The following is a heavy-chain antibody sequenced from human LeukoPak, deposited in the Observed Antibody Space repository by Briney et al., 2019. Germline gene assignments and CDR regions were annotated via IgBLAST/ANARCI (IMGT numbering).Heavy chain of an antibody. Sequence: SETLSLTCAVSGYSISSGYYWDWIRQPPGKGLEWIGSIYHSGSTYYNPSLKSRVTISVDTSKNQFSLKLSSVTAADTAVYYCARHRTTVAPAYFDYWGQGTLVTVSS. D-gene: IGHD4-11*01. CDR2: IYHSGST. CDR3: ARHRTTVAPAYFDY. CDR1: GYSISSGYY. V-gene: IGHV4-38-2*01. J-gene: IGHJ4*02.